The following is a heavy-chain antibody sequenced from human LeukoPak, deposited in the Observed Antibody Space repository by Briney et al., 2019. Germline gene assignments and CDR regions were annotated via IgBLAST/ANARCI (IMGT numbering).Heavy chain of an antibody. V-gene: IGHV4-31*03. CDR2: IYYSGST. D-gene: IGHD3-9*01. CDR3: ARAHPEEVPESPYDIAPHFDY. CDR1: GGSISSGGYY. J-gene: IGHJ4*02. Sequence: SETLSLTCTVSGGSISSGGYYWSWIRQHPGKGLEWIGYIYYSGSTYYNPSLKSRVTISVDTSKNQLSLKLSSVTAADTAVYYCARAHPEEVPESPYDIAPHFDYWGQGTLVTVSS.